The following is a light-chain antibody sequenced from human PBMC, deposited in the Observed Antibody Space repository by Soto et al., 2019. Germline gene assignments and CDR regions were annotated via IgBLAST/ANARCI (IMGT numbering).Light chain of an antibody. J-gene: IGKJ1*01. Sequence: EIVLTQSPGTLSLSPGERATLSCRASQSVNSNYLAWYQQKPGQAPRLLIYGASSRATGIPDRFSGSGSGTGFNLTISRLEPEDFAVFFCQHYDSSPPTFGQGTKVEIK. CDR1: QSVNSNY. CDR3: QHYDSSPPT. V-gene: IGKV3-20*01. CDR2: GAS.